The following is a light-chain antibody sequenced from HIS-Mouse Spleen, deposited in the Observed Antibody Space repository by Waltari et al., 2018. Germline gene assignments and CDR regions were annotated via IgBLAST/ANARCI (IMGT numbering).Light chain of an antibody. J-gene: IGLJ2*01. CDR2: EDS. CDR3: YSAADNNVV. V-gene: IGLV3-10*01. CDR1: ALPNKY. Sequence: SYELTQPPSVSVSPGQTARIPCPGDALPNKYDYWYQQKSGQAPVLAIYEDSKRPSGIPERFSGSSSGTMATLTISGAQVEDEADYYCYSAADNNVVFGGGTKLTVL.